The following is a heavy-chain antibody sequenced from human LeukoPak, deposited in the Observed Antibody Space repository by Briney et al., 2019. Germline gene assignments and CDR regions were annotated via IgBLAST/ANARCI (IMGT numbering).Heavy chain of an antibody. CDR1: GFNFSAYY. CDR3: ARTPLDCPGECYPGYFVF. V-gene: IGHV3-11*01. J-gene: IGHJ1*01. CDR2: MNGTGNIE. D-gene: IGHD2-8*02. Sequence: GGSLRLSCDTSGFNFSAYYMNWIRQAPGKGLEWVSHMNGTGNIEAYVDSVKGRFTISRDNTKKTVSLQLNNLRHDDTALYYCARTPLDCPGECYPGYFVFWGQGTLFTVSS.